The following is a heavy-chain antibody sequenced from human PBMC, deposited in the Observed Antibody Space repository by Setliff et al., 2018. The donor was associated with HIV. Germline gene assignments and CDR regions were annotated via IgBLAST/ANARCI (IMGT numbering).Heavy chain of an antibody. J-gene: IGHJ4*02. Sequence: ASVKVSCKTSGYIFIRCYIFWVRQAPGQGLEWMGNINPHTGVTKYAEKFQGRVTMTRDTSMSTAYMELSRLRSGDTAVYYCALLNHIVVVTALLPGDYWGQGTPVTVSS. CDR2: INPHTGVT. CDR1: GYIFIRCY. CDR3: ALLNHIVVVTALLPGDY. V-gene: IGHV1-2*02. D-gene: IGHD2-21*02.